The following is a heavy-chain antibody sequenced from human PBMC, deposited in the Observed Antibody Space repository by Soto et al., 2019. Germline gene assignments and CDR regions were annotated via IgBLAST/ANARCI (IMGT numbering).Heavy chain of an antibody. Sequence: LKISCKGSGYSFTSYWIGWVRQMPGKGLEWMGIIYPGDSDTRYSPSFQGQVTISADKSISTAYLQWSSLKASDTAMYYCARRGRDCSGGSCYFDYWGQGTLVTVSS. CDR1: GYSFTSYW. V-gene: IGHV5-51*01. J-gene: IGHJ4*02. CDR3: ARRGRDCSGGSCYFDY. D-gene: IGHD2-15*01. CDR2: IYPGDSDT.